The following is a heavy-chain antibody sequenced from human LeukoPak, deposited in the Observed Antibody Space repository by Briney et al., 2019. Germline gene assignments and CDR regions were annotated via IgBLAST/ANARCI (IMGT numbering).Heavy chain of an antibody. CDR2: ISSSSSYI. V-gene: IGHV3-21*01. D-gene: IGHD6-13*01. CDR3: ARDWDSSSWWLFAFDI. CDR1: GFTFSSYS. Sequence: PGGSLRLSCAASGFTFSSYSMNWVRQAPGKGLEWVSSISSSSSYIYYADSVKGRFTISRDNAKNSLYLQMNSLRAEDTAVYYCARDWDSSSWWLFAFDIWGQGTMVTVSS. J-gene: IGHJ3*02.